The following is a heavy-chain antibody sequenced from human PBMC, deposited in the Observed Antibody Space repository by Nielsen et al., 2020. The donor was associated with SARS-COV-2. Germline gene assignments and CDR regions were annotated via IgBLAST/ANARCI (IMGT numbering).Heavy chain of an antibody. CDR1: GGSISSSSYH. Sequence: SETLSLTCTVSGGSISSSSYHWGWIRQPPGKGLEWIGSIYYSGSTYYNPSLKSRVTISVDTSKNQFSLKLSSVTAADTAVYYCARTPGFDYWGQGTLVTVSS. V-gene: IGHV4-39*01. CDR2: IYYSGST. J-gene: IGHJ4*02. CDR3: ARTPGFDY.